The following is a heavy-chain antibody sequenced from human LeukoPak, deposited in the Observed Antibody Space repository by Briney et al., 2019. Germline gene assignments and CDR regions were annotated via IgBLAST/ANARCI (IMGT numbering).Heavy chain of an antibody. Sequence: PSETLSLTCTVSGGSISSYYWSWIRQPPGKGLKWIGYIYYSGSTNYNPSLKSRVTISVDTSKNQFSLKLSSVTAADTAVYYCATSPHQTYYYYYMDVWGKGTTVTVSS. CDR3: ATSPHQTYYYYYMDV. CDR1: GGSISSYY. J-gene: IGHJ6*03. CDR2: IYYSGST. V-gene: IGHV4-59*01.